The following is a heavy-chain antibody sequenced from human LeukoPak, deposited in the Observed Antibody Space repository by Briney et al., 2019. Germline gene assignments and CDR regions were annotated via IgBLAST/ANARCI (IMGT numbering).Heavy chain of an antibody. CDR3: ARASREIAARGYYYYMDV. Sequence: GASVKVSCKASGYTFTSYDINWVRQATGQGLEWMGWRNPNSGNTGYAQKFQGRVTITRNTSISTAYMELSSLRSEDTAVYYCARASREIAARGYYYYMDVWGKGTTVTVSS. D-gene: IGHD6-6*01. V-gene: IGHV1-8*03. CDR2: RNPNSGNT. J-gene: IGHJ6*03. CDR1: GYTFTSYD.